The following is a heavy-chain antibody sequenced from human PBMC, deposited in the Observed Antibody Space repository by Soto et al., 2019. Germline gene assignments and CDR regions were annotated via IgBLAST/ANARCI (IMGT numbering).Heavy chain of an antibody. CDR2: IIPILGET. V-gene: IGHV1-69*02. D-gene: IGHD3-16*01. Sequence: QVQLVQSGAEVKKPGSSVRVSCKASGTIFSSYTISWVRQAPGQGLEWMGRIIPILGETNSAQKFQGRVTLTADKSTNTAYMQLNSLRLEDTAVYYCARGLGGRMADWGPGPTVTVSS. J-gene: IGHJ6*02. CDR1: GTIFSSYT. CDR3: ARGLGGRMAD.